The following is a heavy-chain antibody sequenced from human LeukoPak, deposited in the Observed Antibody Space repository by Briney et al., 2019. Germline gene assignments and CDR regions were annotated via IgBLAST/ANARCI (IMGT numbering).Heavy chain of an antibody. CDR3: ARGDRVVPPLYYYYCYLDV. V-gene: IGHV1-69*05. D-gene: IGHD2-15*01. CDR2: TVPLIGTA. CDR1: GGTLSIYA. J-gene: IGHJ6*03. Sequence: ASVKVSCKASGGTLSIYAISWVRQAPGQGLEWMGGTVPLIGTAHYAEKFRDRVTITTDGSTNTAYMELSSLRSEDTAVYYCARGDRVVPPLYYYYCYLDVWGKGTTVTVSS.